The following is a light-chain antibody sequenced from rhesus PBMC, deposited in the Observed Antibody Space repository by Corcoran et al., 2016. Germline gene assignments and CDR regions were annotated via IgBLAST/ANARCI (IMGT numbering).Light chain of an antibody. V-gene: IGKV3-24*03. CDR1: QSVSNS. CDR2: GAS. Sequence: EIVMTQSPATLSLSPGERATLSCRASQSVSNSLAWYQQIPGQAPRLHIYGASSKATGIPDRFSGRGSGTDFTRTISSLEPEDVAVYYCLQHSNWPYSFGQGTKVEIK. CDR3: LQHSNWPYS. J-gene: IGKJ2*01.